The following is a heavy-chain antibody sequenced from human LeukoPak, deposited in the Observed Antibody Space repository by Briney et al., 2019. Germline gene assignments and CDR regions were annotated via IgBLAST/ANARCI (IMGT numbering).Heavy chain of an antibody. CDR2: IXDSGXX. CDR1: GGSIRSSYYY. V-gene: IGHV4-39*01. J-gene: IGHJ5*02. CDR3: ARHYGP. D-gene: IGHD3-10*01. Sequence: SETLSLTCTVSGGSIRSSYYYWGWIRQPPGKGXEWIGSIXDSGXXXYXXXLKSRVTISVDKSKNQFSLKLNSVTAADTAVYYCARHYGPWGQGTLVTVSS.